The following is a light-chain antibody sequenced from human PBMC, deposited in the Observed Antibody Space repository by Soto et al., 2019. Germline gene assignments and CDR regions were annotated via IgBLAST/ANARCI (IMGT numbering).Light chain of an antibody. V-gene: IGKV1-5*01. Sequence: DIQMTQFPSTLSASVGDRVTITCRASQSISMWLAWYQQKPGKAPKLLISDVSTLESGVPSRFSGSGSGTEFSLTISSLQADDFASYYCQEYSTYSQTFGQGTKVEI. CDR3: QEYSTYSQT. CDR2: DVS. CDR1: QSISMW. J-gene: IGKJ1*01.